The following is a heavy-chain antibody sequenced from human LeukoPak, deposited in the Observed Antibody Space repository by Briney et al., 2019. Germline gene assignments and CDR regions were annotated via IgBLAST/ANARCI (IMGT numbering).Heavy chain of an antibody. CDR1: GGSISSGNHS. D-gene: IGHD3-9*01. J-gene: IGHJ5*02. CDR3: ASGRSKRMGILPTGSCFDP. CDR2: IFYSGST. V-gene: IGHV4-30-4*01. Sequence: SQTLSLTCIVSGGSISSGNHSWSWLRQPPGKGLEWIGNIFYSGSTYYNPSLKSRVSISVDTSKNHFSLKLRSVTAADTAIYYCASGRSKRMGILPTGSCFDPWGQGALVSVSS.